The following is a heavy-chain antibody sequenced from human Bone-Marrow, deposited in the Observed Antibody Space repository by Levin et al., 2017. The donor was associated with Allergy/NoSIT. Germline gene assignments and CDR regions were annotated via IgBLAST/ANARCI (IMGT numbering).Heavy chain of an antibody. CDR1: GFTFSDYY. D-gene: IGHD6-25*01. Sequence: NPGGSLRLSCAASGFTFSDYYMSWIRQAPGKGLEWLSYISSSGSTIYYADSVKGRFTISRDNAKNSLYLQMNSLRVEDTAVYYCANHQRLPSQSYGMDVWGQGTTVTVSS. CDR3: ANHQRLPSQSYGMDV. V-gene: IGHV3-11*01. CDR2: ISSSGSTI. J-gene: IGHJ6*02.